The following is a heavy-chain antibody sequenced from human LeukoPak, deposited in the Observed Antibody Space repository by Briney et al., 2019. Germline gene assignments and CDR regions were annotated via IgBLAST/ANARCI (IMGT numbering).Heavy chain of an antibody. J-gene: IGHJ4*02. D-gene: IGHD6-13*01. V-gene: IGHV3-30-3*01. CDR2: VSYDGGSK. CDR1: GFTFSNAW. CDR3: ARVKGGIAAAGNYFDY. Sequence: GGSLRLSCAASGFTFSNAWMSWVRQGPSKGLEWVALVSYDGGSKYYADSVKGRITISRDNSKNTLHLQMNSLRTEDTAVYYCARVKGGIAAAGNYFDYWGQGTLVTVSS.